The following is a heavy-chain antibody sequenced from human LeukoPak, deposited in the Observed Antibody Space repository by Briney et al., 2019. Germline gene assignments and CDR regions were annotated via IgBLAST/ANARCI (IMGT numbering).Heavy chain of an antibody. CDR3: ARVFPSSRFPFHY. CDR2: INPSSGGT. V-gene: IGHV1-2*02. J-gene: IGHJ4*02. Sequence: ASVKVSCKASGYTFTGYYMHWVRQAPGQGLEWMGWINPSSGGTNYAQKFQGRVTMTRDTSISTAYMELSRLRSDDTAVYYCARVFPSSRFPFHYWGQGTLVTVSS. CDR1: GYTFTGYY. D-gene: IGHD2-2*01.